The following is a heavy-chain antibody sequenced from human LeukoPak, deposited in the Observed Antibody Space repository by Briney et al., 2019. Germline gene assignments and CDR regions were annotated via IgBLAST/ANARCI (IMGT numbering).Heavy chain of an antibody. V-gene: IGHV3-30*03. CDR2: TSFDGSLT. D-gene: IGHD3-22*01. CDR1: GFNFNGYV. CDR3: AREGYSSGRAAALDH. J-gene: IGHJ4*02. Sequence: GGSLRLSCAASGFNFNGYVLHWVRQAPGKELEWVGLTSFDGSLTYADSVKGRFSISRDSPKNTLYLQMNSLRTENTAVYYCAREGYSSGRAAALDHWGQGTLVTVSS.